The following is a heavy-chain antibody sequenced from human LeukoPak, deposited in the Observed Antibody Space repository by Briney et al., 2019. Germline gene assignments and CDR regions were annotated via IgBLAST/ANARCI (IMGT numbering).Heavy chain of an antibody. D-gene: IGHD6-6*01. CDR1: GGSFSGYY. Sequence: SETLSLTCAVYGGSFSGYYWSRIRQPPGKGLEWIGEINHSGSTNYNPSLKSRVTISVDTSKNQFSLKLSSVTAADTAVYYCARGPSKKWQLVRWFDPWGQGPLVTVSS. CDR2: INHSGST. J-gene: IGHJ5*02. CDR3: ARGPSKKWQLVRWFDP. V-gene: IGHV4-34*01.